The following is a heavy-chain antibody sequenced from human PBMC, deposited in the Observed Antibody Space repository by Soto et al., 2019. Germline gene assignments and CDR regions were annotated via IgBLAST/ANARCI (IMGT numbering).Heavy chain of an antibody. Sequence: PSETLSLTCSVSGGSISSGDYYWTWIRQPPGKGLEWIGYIPYSGSTFYSPSLKRRVTISVDRSKNQFSLKLSSVTAADTAVYYCARGQAAAPAMDVWGQGTTVTVSS. J-gene: IGHJ6*02. D-gene: IGHD6-13*01. CDR3: ARGQAAAPAMDV. CDR1: GGSISSGDYY. CDR2: IPYSGST. V-gene: IGHV4-30-4*08.